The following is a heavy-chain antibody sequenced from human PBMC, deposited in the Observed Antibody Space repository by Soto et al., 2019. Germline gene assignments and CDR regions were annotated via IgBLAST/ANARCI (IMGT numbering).Heavy chain of an antibody. V-gene: IGHV1-18*01. CDR3: ARHFYDTLDYRDY. D-gene: IGHD3-9*01. CDR2: ISGYIDNK. J-gene: IGHJ4*02. Sequence: QVQLVQSGAEVKKPGASVKVSCKTSGYTFSNSAISWVRKAPGQGLEWMGWISGYIDNKDYAQKLQDRVTLTTDTSTSTAYMELRSLRSDDTAVYYCARHFYDTLDYRDYWGQGTLVTVSS. CDR1: GYTFSNSA.